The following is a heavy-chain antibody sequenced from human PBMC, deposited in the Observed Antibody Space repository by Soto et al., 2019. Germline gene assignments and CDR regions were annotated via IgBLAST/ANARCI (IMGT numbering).Heavy chain of an antibody. CDR3: ASWISGGYSDWFDP. D-gene: IGHD1-26*01. V-gene: IGHV1-18*04. CDR2: INVDNGET. Sequence: QVQLVQSGAEVKKPGASVKVSCKASGYNFMRYGFTWVRQAPGQGLEWMGWINVDNGETKYPQKIQGRVTMTTDTSKSTVYMALRSMTSADTAVYYCASWISGGYSDWFDPWGHGTLVTFSS. J-gene: IGHJ5*02. CDR1: GYNFMRYG.